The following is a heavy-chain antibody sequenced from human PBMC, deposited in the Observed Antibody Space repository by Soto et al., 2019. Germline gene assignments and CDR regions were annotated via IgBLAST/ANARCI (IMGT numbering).Heavy chain of an antibody. CDR1: GYSFTSYW. D-gene: IGHD4-4*01. J-gene: IGHJ6*02. CDR2: IDPSDSYT. Sequence: GESLKISCKGSGYSFTSYWISWVRQMPGKGLEWMGRIDPSDSYTNYSPSFQGHVTISADKSISTAYLQWSSLKASDTAMYYCARFLDWRLHGDYYGMDVRAQGTTVTGSS. V-gene: IGHV5-10-1*01. CDR3: ARFLDWRLHGDYYGMDV.